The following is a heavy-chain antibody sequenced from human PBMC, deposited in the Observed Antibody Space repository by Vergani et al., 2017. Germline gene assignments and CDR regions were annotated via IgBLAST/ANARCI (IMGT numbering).Heavy chain of an antibody. V-gene: IGHV4-30-4*01. CDR1: GGSNSSGDYY. CDR2: IYYSGST. Sequence: QVQLQESGPGLVKPSQTLSLTCTVSGGSNSSGDYYWSWIRQPPGKGLEWIGYIYYSGSTYYNPSLKSRVTISVDTSKNQFSLKLSSVTAADTAVYYCARGLYDSSGYYYSNYYYYGMDVWGQGTTVTVSS. CDR3: ARGLYDSSGYYYSNYYYYGMDV. D-gene: IGHD3-22*01. J-gene: IGHJ6*02.